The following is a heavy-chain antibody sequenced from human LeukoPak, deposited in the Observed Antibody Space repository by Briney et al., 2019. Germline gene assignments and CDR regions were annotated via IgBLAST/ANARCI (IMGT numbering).Heavy chain of an antibody. J-gene: IGHJ6*02. CDR2: IIPILGIA. D-gene: IGHD2-15*01. Sequence: SVKVSCKASGYTFTSYAMHWVRQAPGQGLEWMGRIIPILGIANYAQKFQGRVTITADKSTSTAYMELSSLRSEDTAVYYCAKGRVAATDYYYYYGMDVWGQGTTVTVSS. CDR1: GYTFTSYA. V-gene: IGHV1-69*04. CDR3: AKGRVAATDYYYYYGMDV.